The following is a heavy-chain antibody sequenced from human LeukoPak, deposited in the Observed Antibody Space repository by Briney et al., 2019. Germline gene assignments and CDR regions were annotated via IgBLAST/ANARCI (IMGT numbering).Heavy chain of an antibody. CDR2: ISFDGSKT. CDR1: GFTLTSSG. J-gene: IGHJ4*02. CDR3: AKDRGSSGWYGWGFDY. V-gene: IGHV3-30*18. D-gene: IGHD6-19*01. Sequence: GKSLRLSCAASGFTLTSSGMHWVRQAPGKGLEWVARISFDGSKTYYADSVKDRFIISRDNSKNTLYLQMNSLRPEDTAVYHCAKDRGSSGWYGWGFDYWGQGTLVTVSS.